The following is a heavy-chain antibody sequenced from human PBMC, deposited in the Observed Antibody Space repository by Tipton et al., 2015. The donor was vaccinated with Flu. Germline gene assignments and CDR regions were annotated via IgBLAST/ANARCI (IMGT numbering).Heavy chain of an antibody. Sequence: TLSLTCAVYGGSFSGYYWSWIRQPPGKGLEWIGEINHSGSTNYNPSLKSRVTISVDTSKNQFSLKLSSVTAADTAGYYCARLPYSSSWYPNSNWFDPWGQGTLVTVSS. J-gene: IGHJ5*02. CDR1: GGSFSGYY. CDR3: ARLPYSSSWYPNSNWFDP. CDR2: INHSGST. D-gene: IGHD6-13*01. V-gene: IGHV4-34*01.